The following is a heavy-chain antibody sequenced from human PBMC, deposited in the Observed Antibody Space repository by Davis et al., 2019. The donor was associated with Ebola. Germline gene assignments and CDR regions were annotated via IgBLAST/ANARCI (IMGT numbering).Heavy chain of an antibody. J-gene: IGHJ4*02. V-gene: IGHV3-7*01. D-gene: IGHD3-22*01. CDR2: IKQDGSEI. Sequence: GGSLRLSCAVSGFTFSSYWMSRVRQAPGKGLEWVANIKQDGSEIHYVDSVKGRFTISRDNTKNSLYLQMNSLRAEDTAVYYCARESYYYDSSGYYYDFDYWGQGTLVTVSS. CDR3: ARESYYYDSSGYYYDFDY. CDR1: GFTFSSYW.